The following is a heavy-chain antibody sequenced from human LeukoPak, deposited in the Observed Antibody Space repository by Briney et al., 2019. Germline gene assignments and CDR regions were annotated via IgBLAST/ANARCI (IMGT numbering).Heavy chain of an antibody. CDR1: GGSISSYY. CDR2: IYTSGST. J-gene: IGHJ5*02. CDR3: VRAIAVAGTNHWFDP. D-gene: IGHD6-19*01. Sequence: PSETLSLTCTVSGGSISSYYWSWIRQPAGKGLEWIGRIYTSGSTNYNPSLKSRVTMSVDTSKNQFSLKLSSVTAADTAVYYGVRAIAVAGTNHWFDPWGQGTLVTVSS. V-gene: IGHV4-4*07.